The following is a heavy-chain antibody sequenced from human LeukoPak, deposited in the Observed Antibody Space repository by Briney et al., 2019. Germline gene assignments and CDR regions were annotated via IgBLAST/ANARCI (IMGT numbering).Heavy chain of an antibody. CDR2: TYNGGST. CDR1: GASISSLY. CDR3: AKHFYDSSGNNWWAIDY. J-gene: IGHJ4*02. D-gene: IGHD3-22*01. Sequence: SETLSLTCTVSGASISSLYLTWIRQPAGKGLEYIGRTYNGGSTNYNPSFKSRVTMSADTSKNQFSLKMSSVTAADTAVYYCAKHFYDSSGNNWWAIDYWRQGTLVTVSS. V-gene: IGHV4-4*07.